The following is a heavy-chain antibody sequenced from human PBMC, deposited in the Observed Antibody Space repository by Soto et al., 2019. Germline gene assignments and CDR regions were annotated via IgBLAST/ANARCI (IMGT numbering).Heavy chain of an antibody. CDR1: GFTFSSYG. J-gene: IGHJ6*02. D-gene: IGHD2-15*01. CDR2: ILYDGKKK. Sequence: QVQLVESGGGVVQPGRSLRLSCAASGFTFSSYGMHWVRQAPGKGLEWVALILYDGKKKYYADSVKGRFTISRDNFKNPLYLQMNSLRAEDTAVYYCAKDEVLVEVVARDYYGMDVWGQGTTVTVSS. V-gene: IGHV3-30*18. CDR3: AKDEVLVEVVARDYYGMDV.